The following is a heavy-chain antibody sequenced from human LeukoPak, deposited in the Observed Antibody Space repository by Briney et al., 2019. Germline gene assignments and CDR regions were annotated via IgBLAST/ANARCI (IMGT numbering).Heavy chain of an antibody. CDR2: IYYSGST. J-gene: IGHJ4*02. CDR3: ARERSSGREFDY. V-gene: IGHV4-59*01. Sequence: WETLSLTCTVSGCSISSYYWSWIRQTPGKGLEWIGYIYYSGSTNYNPSLKSRVTISVDTSNNQFSLKLSFVTAMDTGVYYCARERSSGREFDYWGQGTLVTVSS. CDR1: GCSISSYY. D-gene: IGHD6-19*01.